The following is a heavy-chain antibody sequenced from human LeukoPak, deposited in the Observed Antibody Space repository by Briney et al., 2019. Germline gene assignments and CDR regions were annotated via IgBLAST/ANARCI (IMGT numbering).Heavy chain of an antibody. V-gene: IGHV4-31*03. Sequence: SQTLSLTCSLSGHSISRGGYYWSWVRQYPGKALEWVGHIYYTGRASYNPSLESRINISVDTSKNELSLKMNSVTAADTAVYYCARTAFYYYYMDVWGKGTTVIVSS. CDR1: GHSISRGGYY. CDR2: IYYTGRA. CDR3: ARTAFYYYYMDV. D-gene: IGHD5-18*01. J-gene: IGHJ6*03.